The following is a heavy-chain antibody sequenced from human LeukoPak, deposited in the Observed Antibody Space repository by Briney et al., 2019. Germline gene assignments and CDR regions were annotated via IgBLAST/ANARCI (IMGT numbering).Heavy chain of an antibody. CDR2: FDPEDGET. D-gene: IGHD6-13*01. CDR1: GYTLNELS. V-gene: IGHV1-24*01. Sequence: GASVKVSCKVSGYTLNELSLHWVRQAPGKGLEWMGGFDPEDGETIYAQKFQGRVTMTEDTSTDTAYMELSSLRSEDTAVYYCATNRAAGTFDYYYGMDVWGQGTTVTVSS. J-gene: IGHJ6*02. CDR3: ATNRAAGTFDYYYGMDV.